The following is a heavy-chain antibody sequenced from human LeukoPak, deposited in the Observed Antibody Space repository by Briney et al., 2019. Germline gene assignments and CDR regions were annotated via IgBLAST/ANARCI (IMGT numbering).Heavy chain of an antibody. CDR3: ERGGFTGVVDI. Sequence: GGSLRLSCAASGFTFSSYSRNWVRQAPGKGLEWVSSISSSSSYIYYADSVKGRFTISRDNAKNSLYLQMNSLRAEDTAVYYCERGGFTGVVDIWGQGTMVTVSS. J-gene: IGHJ3*02. V-gene: IGHV3-21*01. CDR2: ISSSSSYI. D-gene: IGHD3-3*01. CDR1: GFTFSSYS.